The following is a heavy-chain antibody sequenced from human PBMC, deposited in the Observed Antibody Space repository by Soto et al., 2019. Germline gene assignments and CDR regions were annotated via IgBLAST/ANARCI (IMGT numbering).Heavy chain of an antibody. D-gene: IGHD2-15*01. CDR3: ASIDCSGGSCDNFYYSYMDV. CDR1: GGSVRTSSY. Sequence: PSETLSLTCTVSGGSVRTSSYWGWIRQPPGKGLEWIGSIYFSGSTYYNPSLKSRVTISVDTARNQFSLELSSVTAADTAVYFCASIDCSGGSCDNFYYSYMDVWGKGTTVTVSS. CDR2: IYFSGST. V-gene: IGHV4-39*01. J-gene: IGHJ6*03.